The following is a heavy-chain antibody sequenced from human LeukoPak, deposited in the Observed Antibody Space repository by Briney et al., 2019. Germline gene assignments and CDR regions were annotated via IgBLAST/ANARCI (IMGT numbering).Heavy chain of an antibody. CDR1: GFTFSGYG. CDR3: ARDRAGYSSSWYSGYYYYYGMDV. J-gene: IGHJ6*02. D-gene: IGHD6-13*01. Sequence: PGGSLRLSCAASGFTFSGYGMHWVRQAPGKGLEWVAVISYDGSNKDYGDSVKGRFTISRDNSKNTLDLQMNSLRAEDTAVYYCARDRAGYSSSWYSGYYYYYGMDVWGQGTTVTVSS. V-gene: IGHV3-30*03. CDR2: ISYDGSNK.